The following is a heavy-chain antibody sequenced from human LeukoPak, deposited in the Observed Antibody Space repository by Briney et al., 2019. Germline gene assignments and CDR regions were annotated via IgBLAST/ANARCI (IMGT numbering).Heavy chain of an antibody. D-gene: IGHD2-2*01. CDR3: AREAGAVVPARRFDP. CDR2: ISSSSSYI. Sequence: GGSLRLSCAASGFTFSSYSMNWVRQAPGKGLEWVSSISSSSSYIYYADSVKGRFTTSRDNAKNSLYLQMNSLRAEDTAVYYCAREAGAVVPARRFDPWGQGTLVTVSS. V-gene: IGHV3-21*01. CDR1: GFTFSSYS. J-gene: IGHJ5*02.